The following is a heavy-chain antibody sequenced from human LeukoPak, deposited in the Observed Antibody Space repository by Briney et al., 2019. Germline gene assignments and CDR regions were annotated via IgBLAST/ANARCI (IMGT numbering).Heavy chain of an antibody. Sequence: SETLSLTCTVSGGSISSYYWSWIRQPSGKGLEWIGYIYYSGSTNYNPSLKSRVTISVDTSKNQFSLKLSSVTAADTAVYYCASVDTAMVMGYWGQGTLVTVSS. CDR3: ASVDTAMVMGY. CDR1: GGSISSYY. J-gene: IGHJ4*02. V-gene: IGHV4-59*01. CDR2: IYYSGST. D-gene: IGHD5-18*01.